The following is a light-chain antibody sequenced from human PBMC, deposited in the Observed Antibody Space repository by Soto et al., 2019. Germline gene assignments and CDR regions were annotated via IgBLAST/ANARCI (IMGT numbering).Light chain of an antibody. J-gene: IGLJ3*02. V-gene: IGLV1-40*01. CDR1: SSNIGAGYD. CDR2: NNN. Sequence: QSVLTRPPSVSGAPGQRVTISCTGSSSNIGAGYDVHWYQQLPGTAPKLLIYNNNNRPSGVPDRFSGSKSGTSASLAITGLQAEDEAEYYCQSYDSSLSAWVFGGGTKLTVL. CDR3: QSYDSSLSAWV.